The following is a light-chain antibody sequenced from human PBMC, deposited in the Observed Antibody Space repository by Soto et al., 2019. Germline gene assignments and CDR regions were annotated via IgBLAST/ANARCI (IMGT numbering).Light chain of an antibody. CDR3: GSGDSSLSAYV. Sequence: QSVLTQPRSVSAAPGQKVTISCSGSSSNIGGNSVSWYQQLPGTAPKLLIYDDNKRPSGIPDRFSGSKSGTSATLGITGFQTGDEADYYCGSGDSSLSAYVFGTGTKVTV. J-gene: IGLJ1*01. CDR1: SSNIGGNS. CDR2: DDN. V-gene: IGLV1-51*01.